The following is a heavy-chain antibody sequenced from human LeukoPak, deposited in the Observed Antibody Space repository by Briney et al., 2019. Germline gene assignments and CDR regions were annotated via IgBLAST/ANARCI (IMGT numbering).Heavy chain of an antibody. J-gene: IGHJ4*02. CDR1: GLTFSSYS. CDR3: ARDGYCSGGSCYRGYYFDY. Sequence: GGSLRLSCAASGLTFSSYSMNWVRPAPGKGLEWVSSISSSSNYIYSADSVKGRFAISRDNAKNSLYLQMNSLRAEDTAVYYCARDGYCSGGSCYRGYYFDYWGQGTLVTVSS. D-gene: IGHD2-15*01. CDR2: ISSSSNYI. V-gene: IGHV3-21*01.